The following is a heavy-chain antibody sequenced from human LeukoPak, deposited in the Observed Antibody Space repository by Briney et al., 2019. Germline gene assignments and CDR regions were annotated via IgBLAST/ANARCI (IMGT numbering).Heavy chain of an antibody. D-gene: IGHD2-2*01. Sequence: NPGRSLRLSCAASGFTFSSYSMNLVRQAPGEGLEWVSSISSSGSFIYYADSVKGRFTISRDNARNSLFLQMNSLRAEDTAVYYCARDLRYCSSASCSENGAFDIWGQGTMVTVSS. CDR2: ISSSGSFI. J-gene: IGHJ3*02. CDR3: ARDLRYCSSASCSENGAFDI. V-gene: IGHV3-21*01. CDR1: GFTFSSYS.